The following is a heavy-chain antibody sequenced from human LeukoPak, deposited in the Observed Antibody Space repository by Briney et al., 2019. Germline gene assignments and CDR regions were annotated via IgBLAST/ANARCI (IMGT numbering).Heavy chain of an antibody. Sequence: SETLSLTCTVSGGSISSYYWSWIRQPPGKGLEWIGYIYYSGSTNYNPTLKSRVTISVDTSKNQFSLKLSSVTAADTAVYYCARVYYDSSGYYFDYWGQGTLVTVSS. V-gene: IGHV4-59*01. J-gene: IGHJ4*02. D-gene: IGHD3-22*01. CDR2: IYYSGST. CDR3: ARVYYDSSGYYFDY. CDR1: GGSISSYY.